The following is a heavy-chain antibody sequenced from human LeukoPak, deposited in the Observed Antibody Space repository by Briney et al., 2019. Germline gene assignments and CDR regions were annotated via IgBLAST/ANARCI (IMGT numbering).Heavy chain of an antibody. D-gene: IGHD4-23*01. CDR3: AVHGGNTPFDY. CDR2: FDPEDGET. J-gene: IGHJ4*02. CDR1: GYTLTELS. V-gene: IGHV1-24*01. Sequence: ASVKVSCKVSGYTLTELSMHWVRQAPGKGLEWMGGFDPEDGETIYAQKFRGRVTMTRSTSISTAYMELSSLTSEDTGVYYCAVHGGNTPFDYWGQGTLVTVSS.